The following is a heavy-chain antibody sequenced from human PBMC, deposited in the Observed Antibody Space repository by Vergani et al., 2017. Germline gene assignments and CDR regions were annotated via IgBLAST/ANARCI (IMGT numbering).Heavy chain of an antibody. CDR3: ARECDFCLHMDV. D-gene: IGHD3-3*01. CDR2: ISSSGSTI. V-gene: IGHV3-48*03. CDR1: GFTFSSYE. J-gene: IGHJ6*03. Sequence: EVQLVESGGGLVQPGGSLRLSCAASGFTFSSYEMNWVRQAPGKGLEWVSYISSSGSTIYYADSVKGRFTISRDNAKNSLYLQMNSLRAEDTAVYYCARECDFCLHMDVWGKGTTVTVSS.